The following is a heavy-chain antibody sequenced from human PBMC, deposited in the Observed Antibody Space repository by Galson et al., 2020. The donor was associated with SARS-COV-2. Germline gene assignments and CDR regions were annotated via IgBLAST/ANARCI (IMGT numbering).Heavy chain of an antibody. V-gene: IGHV3-49*03. D-gene: IGHD2-2*02. CDR3: TRAYIVVVPAAIFEAFDI. CDR2: IRSKAYGGTT. CDR1: GFTFGDHA. Sequence: GESLKISCTASGFTFGDHAMSWFRQAPGKGLEWVGFIRSKAYGGTTEYAASVKGRFTISRDDSKSIAYLQMNSLKTEDTAVYYCTRAYIVVVPAAIFEAFDIWGQGTMVTVSS. J-gene: IGHJ3*02.